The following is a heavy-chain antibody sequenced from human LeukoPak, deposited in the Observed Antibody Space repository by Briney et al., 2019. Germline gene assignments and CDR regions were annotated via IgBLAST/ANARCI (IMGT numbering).Heavy chain of an antibody. CDR3: AREGGLYCSSTSCYYY. D-gene: IGHD2-2*01. J-gene: IGHJ4*02. V-gene: IGHV1-46*01. CDR1: GYTFTSYY. CDR2: INPSGGST. Sequence: ASVKVSCKASGYTFTSYYMHWVRQAPGQGLEWMGIINPSGGSTSYAQKSQGGVTMTRDTSTSTVYMELSSLRSEDTAVYYCAREGGLYCSSTSCYYYWGQGTLVTVSS.